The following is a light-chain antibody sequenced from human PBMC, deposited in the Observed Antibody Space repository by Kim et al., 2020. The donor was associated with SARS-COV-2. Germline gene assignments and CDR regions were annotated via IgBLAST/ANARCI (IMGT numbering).Light chain of an antibody. CDR1: QSVHRN. V-gene: IGKV3-15*01. CDR2: DAS. J-gene: IGKJ4*01. CDR3: QQYEQWPFT. Sequence: EVVLTQSPATLSVSPGESVTLSCRASQSVHRNLAWYQQKPGQAPSLLIDDASTMATGIPARFSGSGSGTEFTLTISSLQPDDSAVYYCQQYEQWPFTFGGGTKVEI.